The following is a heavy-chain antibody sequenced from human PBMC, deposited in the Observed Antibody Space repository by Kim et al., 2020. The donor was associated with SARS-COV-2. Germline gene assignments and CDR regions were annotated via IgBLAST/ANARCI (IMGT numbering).Heavy chain of an antibody. CDR3: ARHRNYVVPAAIGYAFDI. J-gene: IGHJ3*02. CDR2: IYYSGST. D-gene: IGHD2-2*01. CDR1: GGSISSSSYY. V-gene: IGHV4-39*01. Sequence: SETLSLTCTVSGGSISSSSYYWGWIRQPPGKGLEWIGSIYYSGSTYYNPSLKSRVTISVDTSKNQFSLKLSSVTAADTAVYYCARHRNYVVPAAIGYAFDIWGQGTMVTVSS.